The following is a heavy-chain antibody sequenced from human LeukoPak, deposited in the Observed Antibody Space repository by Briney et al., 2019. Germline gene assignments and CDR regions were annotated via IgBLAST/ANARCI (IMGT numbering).Heavy chain of an antibody. J-gene: IGHJ2*01. CDR2: INPNSGGT. V-gene: IGHV1-2*02. Sequence: ASVKVSCKASGNTFTGYYIHWVRQAPGQGLEWMGWINPNSGGTNYAQKFQGRVTMTRDTSISTAYMELSRLRSDDTAMYYCARQTGNYFDLWGRGTLVTVSS. CDR1: GNTFTGYY. CDR3: ARQTGNYFDL.